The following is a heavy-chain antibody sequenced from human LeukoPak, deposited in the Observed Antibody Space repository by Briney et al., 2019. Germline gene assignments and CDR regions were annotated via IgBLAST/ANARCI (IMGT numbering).Heavy chain of an antibody. CDR2: IYYSGST. V-gene: IGHV4-59*12. CDR3: AREGPPFDY. CDR1: GGSISSYY. J-gene: IGHJ4*02. Sequence: PSETLSLTCTVSGGSISSYYWSWIRQPPGKGLEWIGYIYYSGSTNYNPSLKSRVTISVDTSKNQFSLKLSSVTAADTAVYYCAREGPPFDYWGQGTLVTVSS.